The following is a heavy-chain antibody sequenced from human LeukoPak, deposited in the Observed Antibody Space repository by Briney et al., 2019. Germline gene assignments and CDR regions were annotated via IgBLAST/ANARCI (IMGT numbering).Heavy chain of an antibody. Sequence: SETLSLTCAVYGGSFSGYYWSWIRQPPGKGLEWIGEINHSGSTNYNPSFKSRVTMSVDTSKNQFSLKLSSVTAADTAVYFCARHGGSWTFDYWGQGTLVTVSS. V-gene: IGHV4-34*01. D-gene: IGHD6-13*01. CDR2: INHSGST. J-gene: IGHJ4*02. CDR3: ARHGGSWTFDY. CDR1: GGSFSGYY.